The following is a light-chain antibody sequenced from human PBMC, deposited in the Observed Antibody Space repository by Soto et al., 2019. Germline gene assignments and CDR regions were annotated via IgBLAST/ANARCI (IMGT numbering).Light chain of an antibody. CDR2: AAS. Sequence: DIQMTQSPSSLSASVGDRVTITCRASQSISSYLNWYQQKPGKAPKLLIYAASSLQSGVPSRFSGRGSGTDFTLTISSLQPEDFATYYCQQSDSTLWTFGQGTKVEIK. CDR3: QQSDSTLWT. V-gene: IGKV1-39*01. J-gene: IGKJ1*01. CDR1: QSISSY.